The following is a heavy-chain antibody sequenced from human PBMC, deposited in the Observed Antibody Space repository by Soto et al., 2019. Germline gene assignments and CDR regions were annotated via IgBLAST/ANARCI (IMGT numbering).Heavy chain of an antibody. Sequence: QVQLVQSGAEVKKPGASVKVSCKASGYTFTSYDINWVRQATGQGLEWMGWMNPSSGSTGYAQKFQGRVTMTRNTSISTAYMDLTSLRPEDTAMYYCTRGPPYGDYVDYWGRGTLVTVSS. CDR3: TRGPPYGDYVDY. CDR2: MNPSSGST. V-gene: IGHV1-8*01. D-gene: IGHD4-17*01. CDR1: GYTFTSYD. J-gene: IGHJ4*02.